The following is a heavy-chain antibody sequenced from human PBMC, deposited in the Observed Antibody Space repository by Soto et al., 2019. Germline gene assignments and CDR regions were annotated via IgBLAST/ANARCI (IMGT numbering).Heavy chain of an antibody. Sequence: ASVKVCCKASGYTFTSYDINWVRQATGQGLEWMGWMNPNSGNTGYAQKFQGRVTMTRNTSISTAYMELSSLRSEDTAVYYCARGFTIFGVVIIERAFDIWGQGTMVTVSS. CDR2: MNPNSGNT. D-gene: IGHD3-3*01. V-gene: IGHV1-8*01. J-gene: IGHJ3*02. CDR1: GYTFTSYD. CDR3: ARGFTIFGVVIIERAFDI.